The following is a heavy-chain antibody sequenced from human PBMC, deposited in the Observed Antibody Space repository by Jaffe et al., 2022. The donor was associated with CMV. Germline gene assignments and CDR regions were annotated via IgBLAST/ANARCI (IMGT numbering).Heavy chain of an antibody. J-gene: IGHJ4*02. CDR2: IRGKPSGGTT. D-gene: IGHD5-18*01. V-gene: IGHV3-49*04. CDR1: GFTFGDYS. Sequence: EVRLVESGGGLVQPGRSLRLSCTASGFTFGDYSVSWVRQAPGKGLEWVGFIRGKPSGGTTEYAASVKGRFTILRDDSTNIAYLQMNSLRTEDTAVYYCTRWSGYGDLPWVRDYWGQGTLVTVSS. CDR3: TRWSGYGDLPWVRDY.